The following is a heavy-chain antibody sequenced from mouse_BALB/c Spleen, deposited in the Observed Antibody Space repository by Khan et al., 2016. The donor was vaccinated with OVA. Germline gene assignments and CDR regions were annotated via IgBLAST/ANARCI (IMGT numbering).Heavy chain of an antibody. V-gene: IGHV1S136*01. CDR2: IYPFNDAT. Sequence: EVQLQQSGPEVVKPGASVKMSCKASGYTFTSYVMHWVKQKPGQGLEWIGYIYPFNDATKFNEKFTGKATLNSDKSSRPAVMELSHLTSEDSAVYYCAPVESYYESFVHWGQGTLVTVSA. J-gene: IGHJ3*01. D-gene: IGHD1-1*01. CDR1: GYTFTSYV. CDR3: APVESYYESFVH.